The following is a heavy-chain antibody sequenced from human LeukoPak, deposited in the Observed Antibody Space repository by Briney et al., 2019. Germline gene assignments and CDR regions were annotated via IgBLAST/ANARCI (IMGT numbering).Heavy chain of an antibody. CDR1: GFSVSRNY. D-gene: IGHD6-13*01. CDR2: IYSGGRT. CDR3: ARGIAAAGHGMDV. V-gene: IGHV3-66*01. J-gene: IGHJ6*02. Sequence: GGSLRLSCAASGFSVSRNYMTWVRQAPGKGLEWVSVIYSGGRTDYADSVKGRFTISRDSSKNTLYLQMNSLRAEDTAVYSCARGIAAAGHGMDVWGQGTTVTLSS.